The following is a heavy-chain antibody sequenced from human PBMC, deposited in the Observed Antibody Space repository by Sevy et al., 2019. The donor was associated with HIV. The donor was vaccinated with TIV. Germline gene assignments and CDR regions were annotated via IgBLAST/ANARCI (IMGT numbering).Heavy chain of an antibody. J-gene: IGHJ4*02. CDR1: GFTFSSYW. Sequence: GGSLRLSCAASGFTFSSYWMHWVRQAPGKGLVWVSRINSDGSSTNHADSVKGRFTISRDNAKNTLYLQMNSLRAEDTAVYYCAREYSGTYYYFDYWGQGTLVTVSS. CDR2: INSDGSST. CDR3: AREYSGTYYYFDY. V-gene: IGHV3-74*01. D-gene: IGHD1-26*01.